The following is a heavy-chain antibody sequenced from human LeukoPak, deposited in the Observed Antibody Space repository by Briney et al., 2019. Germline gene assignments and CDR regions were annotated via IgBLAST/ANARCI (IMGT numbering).Heavy chain of an antibody. J-gene: IGHJ4*02. V-gene: IGHV1-8*03. CDR3: ARGFSQYGSGSLDY. CDR1: GFTFSNYD. D-gene: IGHD3-10*01. CDR2: INPNTGNT. Sequence: GASVKVSCRASGFTFSNYDINWVRQATGQGLEWMGWINPNTGNTGHTQKFQGRLTITRNTSMTTAYMELSSLRSDDTAVYYCARGFSQYGSGSLDYWGQGTLVTVSS.